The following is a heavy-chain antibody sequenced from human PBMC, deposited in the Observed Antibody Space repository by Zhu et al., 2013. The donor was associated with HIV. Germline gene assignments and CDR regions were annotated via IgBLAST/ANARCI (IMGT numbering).Heavy chain of an antibody. CDR2: IIPIFGTA. CDR3: ARLSRIAAAGSEYYYYGMDV. CDR1: GGTFSSYA. V-gene: IGHV1-69*06. Sequence: QVQLVQSGAEVKKPGSSVKVSCKASGGTFSSYAISWVRQAPGQGLEWMGGIIPIFGTANYAQKFQGRVTITADKSTSTAYMELSSLRSEDTAVYYCARLSRIAAAGSEYYYYGMDVWGQGTTVTVSS. J-gene: IGHJ6*02. D-gene: IGHD6-13*01.